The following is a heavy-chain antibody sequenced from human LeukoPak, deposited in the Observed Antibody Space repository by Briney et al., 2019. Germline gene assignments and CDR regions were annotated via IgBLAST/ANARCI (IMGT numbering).Heavy chain of an antibody. J-gene: IGHJ4*02. CDR3: ARGSDSSGYYYFDY. D-gene: IGHD3-22*01. CDR2: IYSGGTT. V-gene: IGHV3-66*01. CDR1: GFTFSSHW. Sequence: AGGSLRLSCAASGFTFSSHWMHWVRQAPGKGLVWVSIIYSGGTTYYADSVKGRFTISRDNSKNTLYLQMNSLRAEDTAVYYCARGSDSSGYYYFDYWGQGTLVTVSS.